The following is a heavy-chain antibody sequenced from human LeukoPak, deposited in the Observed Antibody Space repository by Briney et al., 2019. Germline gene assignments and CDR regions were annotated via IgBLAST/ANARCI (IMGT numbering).Heavy chain of an antibody. D-gene: IGHD3-3*01. J-gene: IGHJ4*02. Sequence: ASVRVSCKASGYTFTGYYTHWVRQAPGQGLEWMGWINPNSAGTNSAQKFQDRVTMTRDTSISTAYMELRTLRSDDTAVYYCASFPSTIFGVAPDYWGQGTLVTVSS. CDR3: ASFPSTIFGVAPDY. CDR1: GYTFTGYY. CDR2: INPNSAGT. V-gene: IGHV1-2*02.